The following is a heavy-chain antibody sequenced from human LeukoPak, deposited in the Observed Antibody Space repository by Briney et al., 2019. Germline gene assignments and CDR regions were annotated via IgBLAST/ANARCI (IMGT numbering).Heavy chain of an antibody. V-gene: IGHV4-59*01. D-gene: IGHD3-10*01. CDR2: IYYSGST. Sequence: SETLSLTCTVSGGSISSYYWSWIRQPPGKGLEWIGYIYYSGSTNYDPSLKSRVTISVDTSKNQFSLKLSSVTAADTAVYYCARDYGSGSYYSAGGTFDIWGQGTMVTVSS. CDR1: GGSISSYY. J-gene: IGHJ3*02. CDR3: ARDYGSGSYYSAGGTFDI.